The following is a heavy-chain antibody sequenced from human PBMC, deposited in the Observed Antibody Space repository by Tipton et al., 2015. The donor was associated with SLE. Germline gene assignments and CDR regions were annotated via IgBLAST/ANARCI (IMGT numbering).Heavy chain of an antibody. Sequence: QLVQSGAEVKKPGESLKISCKGSGYSFTSYWISRVRQMPGKGLEWMGRIDPSDSYTNYSPSFQGHVTISADKSISTAYLQWSSLKASDTAMYYCARTRRDPSAFDIWGQGTMVTVSS. CDR3: ARTRRDPSAFDI. J-gene: IGHJ3*02. V-gene: IGHV5-10-1*01. CDR2: IDPSDSYT. CDR1: GYSFTSYW.